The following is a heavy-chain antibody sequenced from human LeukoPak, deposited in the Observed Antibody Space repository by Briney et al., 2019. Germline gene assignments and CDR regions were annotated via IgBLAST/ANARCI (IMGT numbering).Heavy chain of an antibody. CDR3: ARDRGATLFDY. CDR2: ISYDGSNK. D-gene: IGHD5-12*01. J-gene: IGHJ4*02. Sequence: GGSLRLSCAASGFTFSSYAMHWVRQAPGKGLEWVAVISYDGSNKYYADSVKGRFTISRDNSKNTLYLQMNSLRAEDTAVYYCARDRGATLFDYWGQGTLVTVSS. V-gene: IGHV3-30-3*01. CDR1: GFTFSSYA.